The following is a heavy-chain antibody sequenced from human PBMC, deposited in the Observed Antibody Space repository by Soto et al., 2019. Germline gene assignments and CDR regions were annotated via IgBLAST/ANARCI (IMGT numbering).Heavy chain of an antibody. D-gene: IGHD3-22*01. V-gene: IGHV4-61*08. J-gene: IGHJ4*02. CDR1: GGSISSGGYY. CDR3: ARGDDSSGEPYFDY. CDR2: IYYSGST. Sequence: SETLSLTCTVSGGSISSGGYYWSWIRQHPGKGLEWIGYIYYSGSTNYNPSLKSRVTISVDTSKNQFSLKLSSVTAADTAVYYCARGDDSSGEPYFDYWGQGTLVTVSS.